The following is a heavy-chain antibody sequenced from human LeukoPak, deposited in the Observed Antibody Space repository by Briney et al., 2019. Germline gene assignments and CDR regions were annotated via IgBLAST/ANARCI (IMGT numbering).Heavy chain of an antibody. J-gene: IGHJ4*02. CDR1: GGSISSGDYY. CDR2: IYYSGDT. V-gene: IGHV4-31*02. CDR3: ARAPRDTNSWYYFDY. Sequence: KPSQTLSLTCTVSGGSISSGDYYWSWIRQHPGKGLEWIAYIYYSGDTYYNPSLKSRVTISVDTSKNQFSLKLSSVTAADTAVYYRARAPRDTNSWYYFDYWGQGTLVSVSS. D-gene: IGHD5-18*01.